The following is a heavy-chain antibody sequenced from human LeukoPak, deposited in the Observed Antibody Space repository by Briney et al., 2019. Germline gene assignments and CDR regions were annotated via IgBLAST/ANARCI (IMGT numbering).Heavy chain of an antibody. V-gene: IGHV3-30*14. Sequence: GESLRLSCSTSGFTFSNHFMHWVRQAPGKGLEWVAVISYDGSNKYYADSVKGRFTISRDNSKNTAYLQMNSLSGDDSGVYYCSRGGWPTAGTPRMDVWGQGTTVIVSS. J-gene: IGHJ6*02. CDR1: GFTFSNHF. CDR2: ISYDGSNK. CDR3: SRGGWPTAGTPRMDV. D-gene: IGHD6-13*01.